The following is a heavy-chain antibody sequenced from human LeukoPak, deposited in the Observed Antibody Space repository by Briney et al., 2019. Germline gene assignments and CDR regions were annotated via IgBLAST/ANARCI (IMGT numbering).Heavy chain of an antibody. Sequence: SETLSLTCTISSGSISRYYWSWIRQPPGKGLEWIGYIYYSGTINYNPSLKSRVIISLDTSKNQFSLKLSSVTAADTAVYYCARDKVTSLGYWGQGTLVTVSS. D-gene: IGHD2-21*02. V-gene: IGHV4-59*01. CDR2: IYYSGTI. CDR1: SGSISRYY. J-gene: IGHJ4*02. CDR3: ARDKVTSLGY.